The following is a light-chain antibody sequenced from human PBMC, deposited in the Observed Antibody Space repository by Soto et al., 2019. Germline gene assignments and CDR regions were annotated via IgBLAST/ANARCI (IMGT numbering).Light chain of an antibody. CDR1: QSISSY. CDR2: AAS. Sequence: DIQMTQSPSSLSTSVRDRVTITCRASQSISSYLNXXQQKPGKAPKLLIYAASSLQSGVPYRSRGSGSGTHFTLTISSLQSEDFATYQCQKRYSTPRTFGQGPKVDIK. J-gene: IGKJ1*01. V-gene: IGKV1-39*01. CDR3: QKRYSTPRT.